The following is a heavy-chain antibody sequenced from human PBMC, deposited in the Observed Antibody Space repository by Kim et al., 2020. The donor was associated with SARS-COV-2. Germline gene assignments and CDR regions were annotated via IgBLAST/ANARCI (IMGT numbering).Heavy chain of an antibody. CDR2: IYYIGST. D-gene: IGHD3-9*01. Sequence: SETLSLTCTVSGGSISSYCWCWIRQPPRTGLEWNGYIYYIGSTNSNHTLSPRVPISVAASKNQFSLNLNSISAAAPAMSYCSSDRIPIFTGYDHAFHVRG. CDR3: SSDRIPIFTGYDHAFHV. J-gene: IGHJ3*01. CDR1: GGSISSYC. V-gene: IGHV4-59*01.